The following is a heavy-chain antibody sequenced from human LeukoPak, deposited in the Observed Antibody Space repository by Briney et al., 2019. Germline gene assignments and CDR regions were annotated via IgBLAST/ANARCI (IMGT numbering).Heavy chain of an antibody. Sequence: GASVKVSCKASGYTFTGYYMHWVRQAPGQGLEWMGRINPNSGGTNYAQKFQGRVTMTRDTSISTAYMELSRLRSDDTAVYYCASPMWYSSSSHGDVWGKGTTVTVSS. D-gene: IGHD6-6*01. CDR1: GYTFTGYY. CDR3: ASPMWYSSSSHGDV. V-gene: IGHV1-2*06. J-gene: IGHJ6*04. CDR2: INPNSGGT.